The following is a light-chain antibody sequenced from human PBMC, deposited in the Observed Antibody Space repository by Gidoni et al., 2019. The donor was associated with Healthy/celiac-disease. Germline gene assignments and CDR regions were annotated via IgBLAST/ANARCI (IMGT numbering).Light chain of an antibody. CDR1: QSISNW. V-gene: IGKV1-5*03. CDR2: EAS. CDR3: QQYNNYPVT. J-gene: IGKJ4*01. Sequence: DIQMTHSPSNLSASVGDRVTIPCRASQSISNWLAWYQQKPGKGPNLLIYEASSLESGVPSRFSGSGSGTEFTLTVSNLQPDDFATYYCQQYNNYPVTFGGGTKVEIK.